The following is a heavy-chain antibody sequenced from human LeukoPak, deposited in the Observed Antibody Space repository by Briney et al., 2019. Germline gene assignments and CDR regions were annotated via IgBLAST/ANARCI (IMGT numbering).Heavy chain of an antibody. V-gene: IGHV3-30*02. CDR2: IRYDGINE. CDR3: AKDGGLVGAAIKLGRLYDYYMDV. CDR1: TFTFRSYG. J-gene: IGHJ6*03. D-gene: IGHD1-26*01. Sequence: GGSLRLSCAASTFTFRSYGMHWVRQAPGKGLEWVAFIRYDGINEYYADSVKGRFTISRHNSKNTLYLQMNSLRAEDTAVYYCAKDGGLVGAAIKLGRLYDYYMDVWGKGTTVTVSS.